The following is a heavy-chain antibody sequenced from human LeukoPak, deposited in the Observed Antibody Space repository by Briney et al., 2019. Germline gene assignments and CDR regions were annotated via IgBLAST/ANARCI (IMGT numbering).Heavy chain of an antibody. CDR1: GFTFSSYW. D-gene: IGHD2-15*01. J-gene: IGHJ4*02. CDR3: AREPMYAALDY. CDR2: IKQDGSEK. V-gene: IGHV3-7*01. Sequence: PGGSLRLSCAASGFTFSSYWMSWVRQAPGKGLEWVANIKQDGSEKYYVDSVKGRFTISRDHSKNTLYLQMNSLRAEDTAVYYCAREPMYAALDYWGQGTLVTVSS.